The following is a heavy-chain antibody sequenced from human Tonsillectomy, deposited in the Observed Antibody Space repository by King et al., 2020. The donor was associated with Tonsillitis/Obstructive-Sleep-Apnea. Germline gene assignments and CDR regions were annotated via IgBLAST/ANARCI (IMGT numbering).Heavy chain of an antibody. J-gene: IGHJ4*02. CDR1: GFSFDDYA. CDR2: ISWNSGRM. D-gene: IGHD6-6*01. CDR3: AKDDWHSSSSVDS. Sequence: VQLVESGGGLVQPGRSLRLSCAASGFSFDDYAMHWVRHAPGKGLEWVSGISWNSGRMVYADSVKGRFSISRDNAKNSLYLQMNSLRAEDTALYYCAKDDWHSSSSVDSWGQGTLVTVSS. V-gene: IGHV3-9*01.